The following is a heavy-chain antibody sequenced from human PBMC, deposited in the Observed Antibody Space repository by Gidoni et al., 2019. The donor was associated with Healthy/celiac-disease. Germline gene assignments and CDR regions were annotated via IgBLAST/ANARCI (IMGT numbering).Heavy chain of an antibody. CDR3: AGSRVGATLDAFDI. CDR1: GGSISSSNW. Sequence: QVQLQESGPVLVTPSWTLSVTCAVSGGSISSSNWWSWVRQPPEKGLEWIGEIYPSGSTNYNPSLKSRVTISVDKSKNQFSLKLSSVTAADTAVYYCAGSRVGATLDAFDIWGQGTMVTVSS. CDR2: IYPSGST. V-gene: IGHV4-4*02. J-gene: IGHJ3*02. D-gene: IGHD1-26*01.